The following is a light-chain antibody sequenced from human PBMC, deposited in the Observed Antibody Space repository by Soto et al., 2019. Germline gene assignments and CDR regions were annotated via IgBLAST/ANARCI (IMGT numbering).Light chain of an antibody. CDR3: QQYGSSPLP. J-gene: IGKJ4*01. CDR1: QSVSSN. V-gene: IGKV3-20*01. CDR2: GSS. Sequence: EIVMTQSPATLSVSPGERATLSCRASQSVSSNLAWYQQKPSQAPRLLIYGSSTRATGIPDRFSGSGSGTDFTLTISRLVPEDFAVYYCQQYGSSPLPFGGGTKVDIK.